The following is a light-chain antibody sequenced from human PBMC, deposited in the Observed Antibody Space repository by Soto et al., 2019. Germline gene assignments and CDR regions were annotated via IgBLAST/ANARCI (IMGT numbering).Light chain of an antibody. V-gene: IGKV3-11*01. J-gene: IGKJ5*01. Sequence: EIVLTHSPATLSLSPGERATLSCRASQSLSSYLAWYQQKPGQAPRLLIYDASNRATGIPARFSASGSGTDFTLTISSLEPEDFAVYYCQQRSNWPITFGQGTRLEIK. CDR1: QSLSSY. CDR2: DAS. CDR3: QQRSNWPIT.